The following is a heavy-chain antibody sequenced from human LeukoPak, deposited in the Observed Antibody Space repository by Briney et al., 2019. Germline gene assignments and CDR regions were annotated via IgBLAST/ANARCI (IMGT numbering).Heavy chain of an antibody. V-gene: IGHV3-11*04. D-gene: IGHD3-10*02. CDR2: ISSSGSTI. CDR3: AELGITMIGGV. J-gene: IGHJ6*04. Sequence: LSLTCTVSGDSISSGSHWGWIRQPPGKGLEWVSYISSSGSTIYYADSVKGRFTISRDNAKNSLYLQMNSLRAEDTAVYYCAELGITMIGGVWGKGTTVTISS. CDR1: GDSISSGSH.